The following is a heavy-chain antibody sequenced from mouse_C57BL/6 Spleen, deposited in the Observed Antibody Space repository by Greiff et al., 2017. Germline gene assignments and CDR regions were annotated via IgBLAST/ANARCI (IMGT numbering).Heavy chain of an antibody. CDR2: IHPNSGST. D-gene: IGHD1-1*01. V-gene: IGHV1-64*01. Sequence: QVQLQQPGAELVKPGASVTLSCKASGYTFTSYWMHWVKQRPGQGLEWIGMIHPNSGSTNYNEKFKSKATLTVDKSSSTAYMQLSSLTSEDSAVDYCASKYYGSSYGVAYWGQETLVTVAA. CDR3: ASKYYGSSYGVAY. J-gene: IGHJ3*01. CDR1: GYTFTSYW.